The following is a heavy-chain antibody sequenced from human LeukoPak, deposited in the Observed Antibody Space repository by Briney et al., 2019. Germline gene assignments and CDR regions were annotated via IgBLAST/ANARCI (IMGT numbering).Heavy chain of an antibody. J-gene: IGHJ4*02. V-gene: IGHV1-69*13. CDR2: IIPIFGTA. CDR3: ARDLADIVVVPAAMPDY. D-gene: IGHD2-2*01. Sequence: ASVKVSCKASGGTFSSYAISWVRQAPGQGLEWMGGIIPIFGTANYAQKFQGRVTITADESTSTAYMELSSLRSEDTAVYYCARDLADIVVVPAAMPDYWGQGTLVTVSS. CDR1: GGTFSSYA.